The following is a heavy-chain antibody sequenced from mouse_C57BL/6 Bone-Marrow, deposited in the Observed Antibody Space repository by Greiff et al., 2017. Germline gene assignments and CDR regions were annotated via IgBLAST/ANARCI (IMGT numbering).Heavy chain of an antibody. Sequence: EVKLMESGGGLVQPGGSLKLSCAASGFTFSDYYMYWVRQTPEKRLEWVAYISTGGGSTYYPDNVKGRFTISRDNAKNTLYLQMSRLKSEDTAIYYCARLYYGSSYDYFDYWGQGTTLTVSS. D-gene: IGHD1-1*01. J-gene: IGHJ2*01. V-gene: IGHV5-12*01. CDR1: GFTFSDYY. CDR2: ISTGGGST. CDR3: ARLYYGSSYDYFDY.